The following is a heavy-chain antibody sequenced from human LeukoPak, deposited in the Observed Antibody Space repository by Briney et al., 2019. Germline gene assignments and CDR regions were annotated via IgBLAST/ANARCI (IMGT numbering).Heavy chain of an antibody. CDR2: ISSSSSTI. D-gene: IGHD4-17*01. J-gene: IGHJ4*02. CDR3: ARDHGYGDSEGRGY. CDR1: GFTFSSYS. V-gene: IGHV3-48*01. Sequence: QAGGSLRLSCAASGFTFSSYSMTWVRQAPGKGLEWVSYISSSSSTIYYADSVKGRFTISRDNAKNSLYLQMNSLRAEDTAVYYCARDHGYGDSEGRGYWGQGTLVTVSS.